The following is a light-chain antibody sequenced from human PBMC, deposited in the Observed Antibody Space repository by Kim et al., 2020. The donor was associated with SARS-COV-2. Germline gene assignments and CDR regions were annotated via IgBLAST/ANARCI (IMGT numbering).Light chain of an antibody. Sequence: RVTISCTGNTSNFGAGYDVHWYQQLPGTAPKLLIYANNIRPSGVPDRFSGSKSGTSASLAITGLQAADEADYYCQSFDSSLSAWVFGGGTQLTVL. CDR3: QSFDSSLSAWV. J-gene: IGLJ3*02. CDR1: TSNFGAGYD. V-gene: IGLV1-40*01. CDR2: ANN.